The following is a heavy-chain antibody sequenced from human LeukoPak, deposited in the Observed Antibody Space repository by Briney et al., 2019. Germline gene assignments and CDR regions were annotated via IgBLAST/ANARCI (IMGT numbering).Heavy chain of an antibody. D-gene: IGHD2-15*01. J-gene: IGHJ5*02. CDR3: ARDTYCSGGSCPASEFDP. Sequence: PGRSLRLSCAASGFTFSSYAMHWVRQAPGKGLEWVAVISYDGSNKYYADSVRGRFTISRDNSKNTLYLQTNSLRAEDTAVYYCARDTYCSGGSCPASEFDPWGQGTLVTVSS. CDR1: GFTFSSYA. V-gene: IGHV3-30-3*01. CDR2: ISYDGSNK.